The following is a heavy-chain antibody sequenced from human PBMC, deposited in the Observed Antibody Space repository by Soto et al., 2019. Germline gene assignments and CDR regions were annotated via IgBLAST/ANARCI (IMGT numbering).Heavy chain of an antibody. CDR3: AKTYYDFWSGDYYYYMDV. Sequence: SETLSLTCTVSGASISTYYWSWIRQPPGKGLEWIGYIYYSGSTNYNPSLESRVTISVDTSKNQFSLKLTSVTAADTAAYYCAKTYYDFWSGDYYYYMDVWGKGTTVTVSS. D-gene: IGHD3-3*01. V-gene: IGHV4-59*01. J-gene: IGHJ6*03. CDR1: GASISTYY. CDR2: IYYSGST.